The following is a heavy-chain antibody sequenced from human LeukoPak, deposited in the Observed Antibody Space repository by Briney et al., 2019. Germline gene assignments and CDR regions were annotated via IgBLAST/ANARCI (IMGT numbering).Heavy chain of an antibody. CDR3: TRRGSGNGGTYAGMDV. Sequence: PSETLSLTCAVYGGSFSGYYWSWIRQAPGKGLEWIGSLLYNGNTWYNPSLESRVTISVDTSESQFSLRLTSVNAADTALYFCTRRGSGNGGTYAGMDVWGPGTSVTVSS. V-gene: IGHV4-34*12. CDR2: LLYNGNT. J-gene: IGHJ6*02. CDR1: GGSFSGYY. D-gene: IGHD1-26*01.